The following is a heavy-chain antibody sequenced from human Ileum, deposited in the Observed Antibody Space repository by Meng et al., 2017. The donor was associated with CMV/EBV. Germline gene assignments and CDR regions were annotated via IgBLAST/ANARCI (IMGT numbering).Heavy chain of an antibody. Sequence: CKNAGYTFTTNNIIWVRQAPGQGPEWMGWIDTNTGNPTYAQAFTGRFVFSLDTSVNTAYLQITSLKAEDTAVYYCARDGLSGRYFDYWGQGTLVTVSS. CDR2: IDTNTGNP. J-gene: IGHJ4*02. D-gene: IGHD1-26*01. CDR3: ARDGLSGRYFDY. V-gene: IGHV7-4-1*02. CDR1: GYTFTTNN.